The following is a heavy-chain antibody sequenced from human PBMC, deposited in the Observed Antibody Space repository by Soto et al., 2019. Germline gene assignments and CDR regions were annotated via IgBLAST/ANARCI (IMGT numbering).Heavy chain of an antibody. D-gene: IGHD3-16*01. CDR2: INAYNGNT. V-gene: IGHV1-18*01. CDR3: AMVDVYVTPSPQDV. J-gene: IGHJ6*02. Sequence: QVQLVQSGAEVKNPGASVKVSCKASGYSFTRYGIGWARQAPGQGLEWMGWINAYNGNTNYAQNLQGRLTLTTDTTKTTAYMELTTLTSNYTAIYYCAMVDVYVTPSPQDVWGQGTTITVSS. CDR1: GYSFTRYG.